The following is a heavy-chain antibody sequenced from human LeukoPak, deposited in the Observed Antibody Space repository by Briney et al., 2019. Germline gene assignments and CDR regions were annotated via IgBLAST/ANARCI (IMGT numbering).Heavy chain of an antibody. CDR1: GFTFSSYA. CDR2: ISSNGGST. V-gene: IGHV3-64D*06. J-gene: IGHJ6*04. Sequence: PGGSLRLSCSASGFTFSSYAMHWVRQAPGKGLKYVSAISSNGGSTYYADSVKGRFTISRDNSKNTLYLQMSSLRAEDTAVYYCVKGHCSSTSCYYYYGMDVWGKGTTVTVSS. D-gene: IGHD2-2*01. CDR3: VKGHCSSTSCYYYYGMDV.